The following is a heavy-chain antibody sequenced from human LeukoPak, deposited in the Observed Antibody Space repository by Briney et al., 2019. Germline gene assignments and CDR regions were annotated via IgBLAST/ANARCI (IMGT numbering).Heavy chain of an antibody. J-gene: IGHJ3*02. CDR2: ISWNSGSI. CDR3: AKAAFWSIAARAFDI. Sequence: GGSLRLSCAASGFTFDDYAMHWVRPAPGKGLEWVSGISWNSGSIGYADSVKGRFAISRDNAKNSLYLQMNSLRAEDTALYYCAKAAFWSIAARAFDIWGQGTMVTVSS. CDR1: GFTFDDYA. V-gene: IGHV3-9*01. D-gene: IGHD6-6*01.